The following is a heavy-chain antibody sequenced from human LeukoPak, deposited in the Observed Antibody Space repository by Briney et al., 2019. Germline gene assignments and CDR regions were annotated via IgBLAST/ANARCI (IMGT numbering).Heavy chain of an antibody. J-gene: IGHJ4*02. D-gene: IGHD4-23*01. Sequence: PGGSLRLSCTASGSTFSNYAMHWVRQAPGKGLEWVSAISGSGDSTYYADSVKGRFAISRDNSKDTVYLQMNSLRAEDTAVYYCAKDLYYGGTGAYFDNWGQGTLVTVSS. CDR1: GSTFSNYA. V-gene: IGHV3-23*01. CDR2: ISGSGDST. CDR3: AKDLYYGGTGAYFDN.